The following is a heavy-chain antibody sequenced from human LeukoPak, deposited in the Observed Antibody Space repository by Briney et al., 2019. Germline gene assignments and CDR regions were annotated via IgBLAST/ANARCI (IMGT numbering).Heavy chain of an antibody. D-gene: IGHD3-10*01. J-gene: IGHJ4*02. CDR1: GGSISSYY. CDR3: ASGRLGGSGSYYNVLDY. Sequence: SETLSLTCTVSGGSISSYYWSWIRQPPGKGLEWIGYISYSESTNYNPSLKSRVTISVDTSRNQFSLKLSSVTAADTAVYYCASGRLGGSGSYYNVLDYWGQGTLVTVSS. V-gene: IGHV4-59*01. CDR2: ISYSEST.